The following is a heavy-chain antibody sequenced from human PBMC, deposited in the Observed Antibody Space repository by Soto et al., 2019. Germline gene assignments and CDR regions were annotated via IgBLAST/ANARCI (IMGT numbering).Heavy chain of an antibody. Sequence: EVQLVESGGGLVQPGGSLRLSCAAYGFTFSSYSMNWVRQAPGKGLEWVSYISSSSSTIYYADSVKGRFTISRDNAKNSLYLQMNSLRAEDTAVYYCARLSSSWYYSFDYWGQGTLVTVSS. CDR1: GFTFSSYS. CDR3: ARLSSSWYYSFDY. J-gene: IGHJ4*02. D-gene: IGHD6-13*01. CDR2: ISSSSSTI. V-gene: IGHV3-48*01.